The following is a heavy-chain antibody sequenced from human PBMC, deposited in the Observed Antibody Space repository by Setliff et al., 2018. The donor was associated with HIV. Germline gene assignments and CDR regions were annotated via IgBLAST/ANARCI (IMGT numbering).Heavy chain of an antibody. CDR1: GESFSAYF. D-gene: IGHD6-19*01. CDR3: ATGLAVAPDY. CDR2: INHSGNT. Sequence: SETLSLTCAVYGESFSAYFWSWIRQSPGKGLEWIGEINHSGNTNYNPSLKSRVTISIGTSKNHFSLKLSSVSAADTAVYYCATGLAVAPDYWGQGSLVTVSS. V-gene: IGHV4-34*01. J-gene: IGHJ4*02.